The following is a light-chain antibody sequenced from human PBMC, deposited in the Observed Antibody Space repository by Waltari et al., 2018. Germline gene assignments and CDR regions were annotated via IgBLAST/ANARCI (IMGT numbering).Light chain of an antibody. CDR2: GNN. CDR3: QSFDSNVRGGVV. V-gene: IGLV1-40*01. CDR1: SSNIEAGHY. Sequence: QSILTQPTSVSGAPGQRVTISCTGSSSNIEAGHYVHWYQAFPGTAPKLLIYGNNNRPSGVPDRFSGSKSGSSASLAINGLQAEDEADYYCQSFDSNVRGGVVFGGGTKVTVL. J-gene: IGLJ3*02.